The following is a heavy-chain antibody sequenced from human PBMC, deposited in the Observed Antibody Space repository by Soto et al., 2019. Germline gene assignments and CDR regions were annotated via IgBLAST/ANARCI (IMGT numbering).Heavy chain of an antibody. CDR3: AGMLRSWFDP. Sequence: QLQLQESGPGLVKPSETLSLTCTVSGGSISSSSYYWGWIRQPPGKGLEWIGSIYYSGSTYYNPSLRSRVTISVETSKNQCSMKMSSVTAADTAVYYCAGMLRSWFDPWGQGTLVTVSS. V-gene: IGHV4-39*01. CDR1: GGSISSSSYY. D-gene: IGHD3-10*02. J-gene: IGHJ5*02. CDR2: IYYSGST.